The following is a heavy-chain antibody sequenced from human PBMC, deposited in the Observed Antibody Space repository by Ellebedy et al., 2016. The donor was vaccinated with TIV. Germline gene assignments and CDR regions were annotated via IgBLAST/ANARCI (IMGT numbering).Heavy chain of an antibody. CDR3: AKARAGGSYCLDY. D-gene: IGHD1-26*01. J-gene: IGHJ4*02. V-gene: IGHV3-9*01. CDR2: ISWKSDRR. Sequence: GGSLRLSXAASGFTFDDYAMHWVRQAPGKGLEWVSSISWKSDRRGYADSTKGRFAISRDNAKNSLYLQMNSLRVEDTALYYCAKARAGGSYCLDYWGQGTLVTVSS. CDR1: GFTFDDYA.